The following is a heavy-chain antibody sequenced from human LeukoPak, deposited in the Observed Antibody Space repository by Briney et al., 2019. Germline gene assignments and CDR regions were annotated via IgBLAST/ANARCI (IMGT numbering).Heavy chain of an antibody. D-gene: IGHD1-26*01. V-gene: IGHV3-7*01. J-gene: IGHJ4*02. Sequence: GGSLRLSCAASGFTVSSNYMSWVRQAPGKGLEWVANIKQDGSEKYYVDSVKGRFTISRDNAKNSLYLQMNSLRAEDTAVYYCARDTKGGSYFGSGSIEVYWGQGTLVTVSS. CDR1: GFTVSSNY. CDR2: IKQDGSEK. CDR3: ARDTKGGSYFGSGSIEVY.